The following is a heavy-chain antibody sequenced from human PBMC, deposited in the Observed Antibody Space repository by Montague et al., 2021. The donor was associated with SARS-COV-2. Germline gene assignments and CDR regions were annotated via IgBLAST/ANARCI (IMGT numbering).Heavy chain of an antibody. V-gene: IGHV4-59*01. J-gene: IGHJ2*01. CDR1: GASISGYD. CDR3: AREYRIVGWRTNWYFGL. D-gene: IGHD1-26*01. Sequence: SETLSLTCSVSGASISGYDWSWSRQPPGKGLEWICYIYHSGNTKYNPSLNSQGSISVDTSKNQFSLRLSSVTAAATAVDYCAREYRIVGWRTNWYFGLWGRGTLVTVSS. CDR2: IYHSGNT.